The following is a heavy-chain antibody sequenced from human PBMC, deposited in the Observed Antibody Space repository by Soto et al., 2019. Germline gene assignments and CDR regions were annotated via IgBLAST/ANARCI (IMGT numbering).Heavy chain of an antibody. CDR1: GYTFTSYG. Sequence: QVQLVQSGAEVKKPGASVKVSCKASGYTFTSYGISWVRQAPGQGLEWMGWISAYNGNTNYAQKLQGRVTMTTDTSTCTAYMELRSLRSDDTAVYYCARDLEQQLPPGTYYYYGMDVWGQGTTVTVSS. V-gene: IGHV1-18*01. J-gene: IGHJ6*02. D-gene: IGHD6-13*01. CDR3: ARDLEQQLPPGTYYYYGMDV. CDR2: ISAYNGNT.